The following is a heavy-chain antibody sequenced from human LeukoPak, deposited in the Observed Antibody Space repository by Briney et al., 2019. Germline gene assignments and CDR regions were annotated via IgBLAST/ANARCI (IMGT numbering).Heavy chain of an antibody. CDR2: TYYRGST. Sequence: SETLSLTCTVSGASISNYYWGWIRQAPGKGLEWIGDTYYRGSTNYNPSLKSRVTISVDTSKNQFSLKLSPVTAADTAVYYCAKGGSSSSRYYYGMDVWGQGTTVTVSS. J-gene: IGHJ6*02. D-gene: IGHD6-6*01. V-gene: IGHV4-59*01. CDR3: AKGGSSSSRYYYGMDV. CDR1: GASISNYY.